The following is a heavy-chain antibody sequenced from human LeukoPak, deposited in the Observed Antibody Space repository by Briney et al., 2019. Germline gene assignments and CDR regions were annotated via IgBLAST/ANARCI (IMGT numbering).Heavy chain of an antibody. Sequence: GGSLRLSCAASGFTFSSYGMHWVRQAPGKGLEWVAVIWYDGSNKYYADSVKGRFTISRDNSKNTLYLQMNSLRAEDTAVYYCAKGGDYVWGSYRSPDDPFDYWGQGTLVTVSS. V-gene: IGHV3-33*06. CDR1: GFTFSSYG. J-gene: IGHJ4*02. CDR2: IWYDGSNK. CDR3: AKGGDYVWGSYRSPDDPFDY. D-gene: IGHD3-16*02.